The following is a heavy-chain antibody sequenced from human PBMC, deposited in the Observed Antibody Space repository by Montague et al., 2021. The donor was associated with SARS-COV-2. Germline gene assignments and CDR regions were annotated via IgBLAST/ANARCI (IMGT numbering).Heavy chain of an antibody. CDR1: SGSLSGYY. CDR2: ISHSGST. CDR3: ARVPYRLLFVPRYYGMDV. D-gene: IGHD2-2*01. V-gene: IGHV4-34*01. J-gene: IGHJ6*02. Sequence: SETLSLTCAVYSGSLSGYYWSWIRQPPGEGLEWIAEISHSGSTSYNPSLKSRVTISVDTSKNQFSLKLSSATAADTAVYYCARVPYRLLFVPRYYGMDVWGQGTTVTVSS.